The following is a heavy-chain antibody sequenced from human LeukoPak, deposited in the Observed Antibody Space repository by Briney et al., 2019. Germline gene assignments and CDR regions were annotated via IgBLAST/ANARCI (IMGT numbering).Heavy chain of an antibody. Sequence: SETLSLTCAVYSGSFSGYYWSWLRRPPGKGLEWIGEINGSGRSKYIPSLKSRVTVSVDTSKNHFSLKLNSVTAADTAVYFCARGGLNSNYFDSWGRGTLVTVSS. CDR3: ARGGLNSNYFDS. CDR2: INGSGRS. V-gene: IGHV4-34*01. J-gene: IGHJ4*02. CDR1: SGSFSGYY. D-gene: IGHD4-11*01.